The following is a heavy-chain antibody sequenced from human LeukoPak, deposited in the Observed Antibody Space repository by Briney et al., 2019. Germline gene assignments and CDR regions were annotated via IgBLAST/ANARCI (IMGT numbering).Heavy chain of an antibody. CDR1: GFTLSSDW. V-gene: IGHV3-7*01. CDR2: IKQDGSEK. Sequence: GGSPRLSCAAPGFTLSSDWMSWVREAPGKGREWVANIKQDGSEKYYVDSVRGRFTTSRENAKNSLYLQMNRLRVEDTAVYYCARIRFGESYAPKSYYYYYMDVWGIGTTVTISS. D-gene: IGHD3-10*01. CDR3: ARIRFGESYAPKSYYYYYMDV. J-gene: IGHJ6*03.